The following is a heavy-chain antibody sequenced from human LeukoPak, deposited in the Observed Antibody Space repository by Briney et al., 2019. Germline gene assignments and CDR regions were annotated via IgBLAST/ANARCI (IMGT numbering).Heavy chain of an antibody. D-gene: IGHD2/OR15-2a*01. V-gene: IGHV1-58*01. CDR3: AAILSMGYFDY. CDR1: GFTFTSSA. CDR2: IVVGSGNT. Sequence: TSVKVSFTASGFTFTSSAVQWVRQARGQRLEWIGWIVVGSGNTNYAQKFQERVTITRDMSTSTAYMELSSLRSEDTAVYYCAAILSMGYFDYWGQGTLVTVSS. J-gene: IGHJ4*02.